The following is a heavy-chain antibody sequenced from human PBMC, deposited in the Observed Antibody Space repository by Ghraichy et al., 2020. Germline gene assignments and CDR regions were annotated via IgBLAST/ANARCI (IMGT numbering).Heavy chain of an antibody. V-gene: IGHV1-2*02. CDR1: GYTFTGYY. CDR2: INPNSGGT. CDR3: AQAAAGSLSFDY. J-gene: IGHJ4*02. D-gene: IGHD6-13*01. Sequence: ASVKVSCKASGYTFTGYYMHWVRQAPGQGLEWMGWINPNSGGTNYAQKLQGRVTMTRDTSISTAYMELSRLRSDDTAVYYCAQAAAGSLSFDYWGQGTLVTVSS.